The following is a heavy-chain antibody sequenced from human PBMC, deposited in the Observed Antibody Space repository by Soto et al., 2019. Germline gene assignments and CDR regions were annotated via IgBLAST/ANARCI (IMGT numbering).Heavy chain of an antibody. CDR2: IIPILGIA. D-gene: IGHD2-2*01. CDR3: ASGYCSSTSCYAGGGYYYMDV. V-gene: IGHV1-69*02. CDR1: GGTFSSYT. J-gene: IGHJ6*03. Sequence: QVQLVQSGAEVKKPGSSVKVSCKASGGTFSSYTISWVRQAPGQGLEWMGRIIPILGIANYAQKFQGRVTITADKSTSTAYMELSSLRSEDTPVYYCASGYCSSTSCYAGGGYYYMDVWGKGTTVTVSS.